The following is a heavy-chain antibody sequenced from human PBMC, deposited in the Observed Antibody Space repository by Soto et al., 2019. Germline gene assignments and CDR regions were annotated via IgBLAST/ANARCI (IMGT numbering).Heavy chain of an antibody. CDR3: AGSSTGGKSGYDINWFDP. V-gene: IGHV1-18*01. CDR1: GYTFTSYR. Sequence: ASVKVSCKAPGYTFTSYRISGGRQAPGQGLEWMGWIRAYNGNTNYAQKLQGRVTMTTDASTSTDYMELRSLRSDDTVVYYCAGSSTGGKSGYDINWFDPWGQGTLVSVSS. CDR2: IRAYNGNT. J-gene: IGHJ5*02. D-gene: IGHD5-12*01.